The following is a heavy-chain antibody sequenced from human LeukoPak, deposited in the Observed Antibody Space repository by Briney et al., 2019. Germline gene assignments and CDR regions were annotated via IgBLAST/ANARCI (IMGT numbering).Heavy chain of an antibody. D-gene: IGHD3-22*01. CDR3: AKDRPNYHESNGHYYRPNGDY. V-gene: IGHV3-21*04. CDR1: GFTFSSYS. CDR2: ISISSSYI. Sequence: GGSLRLSCAASGFTFSSYSMNWVRQAPGKGLEWVSSISISSSYIHSTDSVRGRFTISRDNVKNSLFLQMNSLRAEDTAVYYCAKDRPNYHESNGHYYRPNGDYWGQGTLVTVSS. J-gene: IGHJ4*02.